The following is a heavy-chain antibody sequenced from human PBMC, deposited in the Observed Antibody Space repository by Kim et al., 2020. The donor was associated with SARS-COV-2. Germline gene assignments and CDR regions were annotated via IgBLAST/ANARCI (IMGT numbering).Heavy chain of an antibody. D-gene: IGHD3-3*01. CDR3: ARGIFGNYYMDV. V-gene: IGHV4-31*02. J-gene: IGHJ6*03. Sequence: CYNPSLQSRVTISGATSKTQFSLKLISVTAADTAVYYCARGIFGNYYMDVWGKGTTVTVSS.